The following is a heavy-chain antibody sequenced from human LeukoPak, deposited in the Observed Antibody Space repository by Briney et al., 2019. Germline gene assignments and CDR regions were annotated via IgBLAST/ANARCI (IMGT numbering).Heavy chain of an antibody. D-gene: IGHD6-19*01. CDR1: GHSFTTYW. CDR2: IYPGDSDT. J-gene: IGHJ4*02. Sequence: GESLKISCQDSGHSFTTYWIAWVRQMPGKGLEWMGIIYPGDSDTRYSPSFQGQVTISVDKSISTAYLQWSSLKASDTAMYYCASSSSGWYYYFDYWGQGTLVTVSS. CDR3: ASSSSGWYYYFDY. V-gene: IGHV5-51*01.